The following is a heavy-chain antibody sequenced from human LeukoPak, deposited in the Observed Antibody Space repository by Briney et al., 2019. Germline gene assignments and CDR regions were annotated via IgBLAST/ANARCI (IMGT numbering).Heavy chain of an antibody. Sequence: GESLKISFKASGSRFTSYWIAWVRPTPGKGMERMGIIYPGDSATRYSPSFQGQVTISADKSISTAYLQWSSLKASDTAMYYCARHADSSGLGDAFNIWGHGTMVTVSS. CDR3: ARHADSSGLGDAFNI. D-gene: IGHD3-22*01. CDR2: IYPGDSAT. J-gene: IGHJ3*02. V-gene: IGHV5-51*01. CDR1: GSRFTSYW.